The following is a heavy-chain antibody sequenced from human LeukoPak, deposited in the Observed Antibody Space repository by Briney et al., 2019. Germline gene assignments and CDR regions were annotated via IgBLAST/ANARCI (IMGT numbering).Heavy chain of an antibody. V-gene: IGHV3-30*18. Sequence: GRSLRLSCAASGFTFSSYGMPWVRQAPGKGLEWVAVISYDGSNKYYADSVKGRFTISRDNSKNTLYLQMNSLRAEDTAVYYCAKDPELLGYCSSTSCYFDYWGQGTLVTVSS. CDR1: GFTFSSYG. J-gene: IGHJ4*02. CDR3: AKDPELLGYCSSTSCYFDY. CDR2: ISYDGSNK. D-gene: IGHD2-2*01.